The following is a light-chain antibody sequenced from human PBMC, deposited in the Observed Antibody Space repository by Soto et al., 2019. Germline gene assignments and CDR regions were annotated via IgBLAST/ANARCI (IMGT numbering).Light chain of an antibody. V-gene: IGLV2-14*01. CDR1: SSDVIIYNY. Sequence: QSALTQPASVSGSPGQSITISCTGTSSDVIIYNYVSWYQQLPGKAPKLMIYDVSNRPSGVSNRFSGSKSGNTASLTISGLRAEDEADYYCSSYTSSSTVIFGGGTKLTVL. CDR2: DVS. J-gene: IGLJ2*01. CDR3: SSYTSSSTVI.